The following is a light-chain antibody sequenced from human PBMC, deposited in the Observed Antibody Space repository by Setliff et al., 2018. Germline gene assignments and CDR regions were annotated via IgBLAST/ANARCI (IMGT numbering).Light chain of an antibody. Sequence: QSALTQPPSASGSPGQSVTISCTGTSSDVGGYNYVSWYQQHPGKAPKLMIYDVSKRPSGVPDRFSGSKSGNTASLTISGLQAEDEADYYCCSYAGSYTSLYVFGTGTKGTVL. CDR3: CSYAGSYTSLYV. CDR1: SSDVGGYNY. J-gene: IGLJ1*01. V-gene: IGLV2-11*01. CDR2: DVS.